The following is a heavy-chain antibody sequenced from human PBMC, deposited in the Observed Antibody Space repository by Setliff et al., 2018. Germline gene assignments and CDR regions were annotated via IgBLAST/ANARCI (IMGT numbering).Heavy chain of an antibody. V-gene: IGHV4-34*01. CDR3: ARGRNVAARLLDS. J-gene: IGHJ4*02. D-gene: IGHD6-6*01. CDR1: GGTFSYYY. Sequence: SETLSLTCAASGGTFSYYYWTWIRQPPGKGLEWVGEINHTGTTKYNPSLQSRVTISIDTSKDQFSLTVTSVTAADTAMYYCARGRNVAARLLDSWGQGTLVTAS. CDR2: INHTGTT.